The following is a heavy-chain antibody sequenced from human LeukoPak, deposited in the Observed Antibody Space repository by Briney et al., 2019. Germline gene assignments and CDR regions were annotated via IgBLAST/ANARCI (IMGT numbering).Heavy chain of an antibody. CDR2: IYHSGST. D-gene: IGHD3-22*01. Sequence: NPSETLSLTCAVSGYSISSGYYWGWIRQPPGKGLEWIGSIYHSGSTYYNPSLNSRVTISLDTSKNQFSLKLSSVNAADTAVYYCARDNYYDTRGHGYLGQGTLVTVSS. CDR3: ARDNYYDTRGHGY. J-gene: IGHJ4*02. CDR1: GYSISSGYY. V-gene: IGHV4-38-2*01.